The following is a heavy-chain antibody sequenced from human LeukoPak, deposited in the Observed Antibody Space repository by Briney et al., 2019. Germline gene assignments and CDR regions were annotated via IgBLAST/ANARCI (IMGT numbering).Heavy chain of an antibody. CDR2: IRPDDSDT. CDR3: TRARHGNCYWDH. D-gene: IGHD1-7*01. Sequence: GESLKISCKDSEYSFTNYWIGWLRQMPGKGLEWMGIIRPDDSDTRYSPSFQGQVTISADKSTSTAYLQWSSLKASDTAMYYYTRARHGNCYWDHWGQGTLVTVSS. V-gene: IGHV5-51*01. J-gene: IGHJ4*02. CDR1: EYSFTNYW.